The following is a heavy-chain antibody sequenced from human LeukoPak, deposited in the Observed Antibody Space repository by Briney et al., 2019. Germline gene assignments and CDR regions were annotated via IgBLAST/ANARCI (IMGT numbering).Heavy chain of an antibody. D-gene: IGHD5-24*01. Sequence: GGSLRLSCAAPGFNFINDALSWVRQAPGKGLEWVSAITSGSGGSTFYADSVKGRFTISRDNSKNTLYLQMNSLRDEDTAVYYCAIWTRRDGYKFDYWGQGTLVTVSS. CDR2: ITSGSGGST. CDR1: GFNFINDA. CDR3: AIWTRRDGYKFDY. J-gene: IGHJ4*02. V-gene: IGHV3-23*01.